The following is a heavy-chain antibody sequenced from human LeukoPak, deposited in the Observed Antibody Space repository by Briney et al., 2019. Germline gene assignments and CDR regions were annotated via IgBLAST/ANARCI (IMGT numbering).Heavy chain of an antibody. CDR2: IRYSGRT. CDR1: DDSISRDF. J-gene: IGHJ4*02. CDR3: ARLPDVSGWPFDY. Sequence: SETLSLTCTASDDSISRDFWTWIRQPPGKGLEWIGYIRYSGRTEYNPSLKSRVTISIQTSKNQFSLKLTSATAAGTAIYYCARLPDVSGWPFDYWGQGILVTVSS. V-gene: IGHV4-59*01. D-gene: IGHD6-19*01.